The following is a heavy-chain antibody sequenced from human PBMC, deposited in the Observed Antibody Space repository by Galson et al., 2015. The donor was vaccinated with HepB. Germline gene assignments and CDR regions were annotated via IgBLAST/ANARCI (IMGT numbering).Heavy chain of an antibody. Sequence: SLRLSCAASGFTFSSHGMHWVRQAPGKGLEWVALILDDGSEKFYGDSVKGRFSISRDNSKSTLHLQMNSLRPEDTAVYYCAKMYSSSSYWCISEYYGMDIWGRGTTVTVSS. J-gene: IGHJ6*02. D-gene: IGHD6-6*01. V-gene: IGHV3-30*18. CDR1: GFTFSSHG. CDR3: AKMYSSSSYWCISEYYGMDI. CDR2: ILDDGSEK.